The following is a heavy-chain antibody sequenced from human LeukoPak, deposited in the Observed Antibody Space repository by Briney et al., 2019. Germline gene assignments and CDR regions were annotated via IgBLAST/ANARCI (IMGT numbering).Heavy chain of an antibody. CDR2: IDPSDSYT. CDR1: GYSFTSYW. J-gene: IGHJ4*02. Sequence: GESLKISCKGSGYSFTSYWISWVRQMPGKGLEWMGRIDPSDSYTNYSPSLQGHVTISADKSISTAYLQWSSLKASDTAMYYCARSDGYCSSTSCYGEFDYWGQGTLVTVSS. D-gene: IGHD2-2*03. CDR3: ARSDGYCSSTSCYGEFDY. V-gene: IGHV5-10-1*01.